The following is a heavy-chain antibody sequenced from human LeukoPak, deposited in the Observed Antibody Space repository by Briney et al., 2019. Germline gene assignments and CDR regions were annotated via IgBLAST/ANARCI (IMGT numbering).Heavy chain of an antibody. CDR1: GGSFSGYY. CDR3: ARALSSGYYSLNY. Sequence: TTSETLSLTCAVYGGSFSGYYWSWIRQPPGKGLEWIGEINHSGSTNYNPSLKSRVTLSVDTSKNQFSLKLSSVTAADTAVYYCARALSSGYYSLNYWGQGTLVTVSS. CDR2: INHSGST. D-gene: IGHD3-22*01. J-gene: IGHJ4*02. V-gene: IGHV4-34*01.